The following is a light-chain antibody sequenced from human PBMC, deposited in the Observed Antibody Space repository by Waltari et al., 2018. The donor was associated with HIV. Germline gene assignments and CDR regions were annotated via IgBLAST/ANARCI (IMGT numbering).Light chain of an antibody. V-gene: IGLV1-51*01. CDR1: SPNMGDNF. Sequence: QSVSTPPPPVPAAPGQQVTISCTAISPNMGDNFVSWYQQLPGTAPKLLIYDNNKRPSGIPDRFSGSKSGTSATLGITGLQTGDEADYYCGTWDSSLSVWVFGGGTNLTVL. CDR2: DNN. J-gene: IGLJ3*02. CDR3: GTWDSSLSVWV.